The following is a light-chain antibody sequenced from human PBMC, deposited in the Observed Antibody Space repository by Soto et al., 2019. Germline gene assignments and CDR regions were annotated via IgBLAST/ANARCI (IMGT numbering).Light chain of an antibody. CDR3: HSRA. Sequence: DIKMTQSPSTLSASVGDTVTVTCRASQSVSGWLAWYQQKPGEAPKLLIYDASTLESGVPSRFSGSGSETEFTLTISRLQPDDFATYFCHSRAFGQGTRLEIK. J-gene: IGKJ5*01. V-gene: IGKV1-5*01. CDR2: DAS. CDR1: QSVSGW.